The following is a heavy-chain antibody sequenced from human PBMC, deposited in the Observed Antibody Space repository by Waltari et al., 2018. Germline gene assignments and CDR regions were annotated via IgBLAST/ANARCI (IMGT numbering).Heavy chain of an antibody. D-gene: IGHD6-6*01. CDR2: IYYSGST. Sequence: QVQLQESGPGLVKPSETLSLTCTVSGGSISSYYWSWIRQPPGKGLEWIGYIYYSGSTNYNPSLKSRVTISVDTSKNQFSLKLSSVTAADTAVYYCATLDDGEYSNSSHWGQGTLVTVSS. V-gene: IGHV4-59*08. CDR3: ATLDDGEYSNSSH. J-gene: IGHJ4*02. CDR1: GGSISSYY.